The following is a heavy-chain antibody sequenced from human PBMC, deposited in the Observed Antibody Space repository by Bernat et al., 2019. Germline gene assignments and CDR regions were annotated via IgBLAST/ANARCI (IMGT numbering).Heavy chain of an antibody. J-gene: IGHJ4*02. V-gene: IGHV4-39*01. CDR3: AGFLRGGGGFDY. Sequence: QLQLQESGPGLVKPSETLSLTCTVSGGSISSSSYYWGWIRQPPGKGLEWIGSIYYSGSSYYNSSLKSRGTISVNTSKNQFSLKLISVTAADTAVAYGAGFLRGGGGFDYWGQGTLVTVSS. CDR1: GGSISSSSYY. D-gene: IGHD3-16*01. CDR2: IYYSGSS.